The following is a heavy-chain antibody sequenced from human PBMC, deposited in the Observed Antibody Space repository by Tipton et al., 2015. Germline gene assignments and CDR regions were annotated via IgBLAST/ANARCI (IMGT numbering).Heavy chain of an antibody. CDR2: TIPIFGTG. Sequence: QSGPEVKKPGSSVKVSCKASGGTFSNYAISWVRQAPGQGLEWMGGTIPIFGTGNYAQKFQGRVTITADESTSTTYMELSSLRSEDTAVYYCARGRGYGSSWRGGGYYYYGLDVWGQGTTVTVSS. D-gene: IGHD6-13*01. CDR1: GGTFSNYA. V-gene: IGHV1-69*01. CDR3: ARGRGYGSSWRGGGYYYYGLDV. J-gene: IGHJ6*02.